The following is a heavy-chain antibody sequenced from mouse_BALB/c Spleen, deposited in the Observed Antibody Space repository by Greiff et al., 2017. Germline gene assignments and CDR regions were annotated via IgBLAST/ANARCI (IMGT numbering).Heavy chain of an antibody. CDR2: IDPANGNT. CDR3: ARDYGYDYAMDY. Sequence: VQLQQSGAELVKPGASVKLSCTASGFNFKDTYMHWVKQRPEQGLEWIGRIDPANGNTKYDPKFQGKATITADTSSNTAYLQLSSLTSEDTAVYYCARDYGYDYAMDYWGQGTSVTVSS. V-gene: IGHV14-3*02. D-gene: IGHD2-2*01. J-gene: IGHJ4*01. CDR1: GFNFKDTY.